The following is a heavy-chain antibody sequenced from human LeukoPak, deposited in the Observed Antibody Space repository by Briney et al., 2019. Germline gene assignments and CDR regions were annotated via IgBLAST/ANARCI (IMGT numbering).Heavy chain of an antibody. J-gene: IGHJ4*02. Sequence: GRSLRLSCVASGFTFSRYWMHWVRQAPGKGLVWVSRINSDGRSRNYADSVKGRFSISRDNAENTLYLQMNSLRAEDAAVYYCVRDFHVRLYDTAGYSYWGQGTLVTVSS. V-gene: IGHV3-74*01. CDR3: VRDFHVRLYDTAGYSY. D-gene: IGHD3-22*01. CDR2: INSDGRSR. CDR1: GFTFSRYW.